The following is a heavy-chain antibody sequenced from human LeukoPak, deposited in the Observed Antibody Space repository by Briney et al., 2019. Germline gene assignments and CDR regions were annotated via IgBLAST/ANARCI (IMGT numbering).Heavy chain of an antibody. CDR3: ARSPYGGYGGIFDY. CDR1: GYTFTSYD. J-gene: IGHJ4*02. D-gene: IGHD5-12*01. CDR2: MNPNSGNT. Sequence: GASVKVSCKASGYTFTSYDINWVRQATGQGLEWMGWMNPNSGNTGCAQKFQGRVTMTRNTSISTAYMELSSLRSEDTAVYYCARSPYGGYGGIFDYWGQGTLVTVSS. V-gene: IGHV1-8*01.